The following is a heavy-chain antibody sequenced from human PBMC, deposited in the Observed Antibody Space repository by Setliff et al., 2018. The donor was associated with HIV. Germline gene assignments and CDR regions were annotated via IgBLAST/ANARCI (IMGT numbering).Heavy chain of an antibody. V-gene: IGHV5-51*01. CDR3: ARQGYCDTSSCSAAFDK. CDR1: GYTFATDW. CDR2: IYPADSDT. Sequence: GESLRISCKGSGYTFATDWIAWVRQMPGKGLEWMGIIYPADSDTTSSPSFQGRVTFSVDTSISTAYLHFSSLKASDTAIYYCARQGYCDTSSCSAAFDKWGQGTLVTVSS. J-gene: IGHJ3*02. D-gene: IGHD2-2*01.